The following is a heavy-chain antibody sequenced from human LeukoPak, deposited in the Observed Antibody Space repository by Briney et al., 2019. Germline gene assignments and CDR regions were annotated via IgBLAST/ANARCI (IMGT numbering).Heavy chain of an antibody. CDR3: AKDLGVLTTTPDY. CDR1: GFTFSSYG. J-gene: IGHJ4*02. CDR2: IRYDGSNK. V-gene: IGHV3-30*02. Sequence: GGSLRLSCAASGFTFSSYGMHWVRQAPGKGLEWVAFIRYDGSNKYYADSVKGRFTISRDNSKNTLYLQMNSLRAEDTAVYYCAKDLGVLTTTPDYWGQGTLVTVSS. D-gene: IGHD3-9*01.